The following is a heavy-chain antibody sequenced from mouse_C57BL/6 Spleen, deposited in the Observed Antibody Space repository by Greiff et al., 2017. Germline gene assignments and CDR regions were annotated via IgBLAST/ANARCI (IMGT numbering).Heavy chain of an antibody. V-gene: IGHV1-53*01. CDR1: GYTFTSSW. CDR2: INPSNGGT. J-gene: IGHJ1*03. D-gene: IGHD1-1*01. CDR3: AGGYYGSSNGWYIDV. Sequence: QVQLQQPGTELVKPGASVKLSCKASGYTFTSSWMHWVKQRPGQGLEWMGIINPSNGGTNYNEKFKSKATLTVDKSSSTAYMQISSLTSEDSAVYYCAGGYYGSSNGWYIDVWGTGTTVTVSS.